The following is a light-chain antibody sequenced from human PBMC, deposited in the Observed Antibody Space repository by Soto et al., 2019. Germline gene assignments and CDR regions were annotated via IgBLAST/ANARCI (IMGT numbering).Light chain of an antibody. Sequence: QPGLSQPASVSPSPGQSMTISCTGIISDVENYRLISWYQHHPGKVPKVVIFEATKRPSGVSTRFSGSKSGNTASLTISGLQAEDEADYYCSSYTDTNTYVFGSGTKVTVL. CDR3: SSYTDTNTYV. CDR2: EAT. J-gene: IGLJ1*01. CDR1: ISDVENYRL. V-gene: IGLV2-23*01.